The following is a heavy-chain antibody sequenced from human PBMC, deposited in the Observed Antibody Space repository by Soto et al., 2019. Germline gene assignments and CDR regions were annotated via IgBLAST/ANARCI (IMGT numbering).Heavy chain of an antibody. D-gene: IGHD3-10*01. CDR2: INPNSGGT. J-gene: IGHJ4*02. CDR3: ARVPAGGIHFDY. CDR1: GYTFTGYY. Sequence: GASVQVSCKASGYTFTGYYMHWVRQAPGQGLEWMGWINPNSGGTNYAQKFQGRVTMTRDTSISTAYMELSRLRSDDTAVYYCARVPAGGIHFDYWGQGTLVTVSS. V-gene: IGHV1-2*02.